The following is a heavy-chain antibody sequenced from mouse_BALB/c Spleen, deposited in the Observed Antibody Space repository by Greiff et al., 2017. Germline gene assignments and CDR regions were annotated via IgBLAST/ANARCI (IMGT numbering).Heavy chain of an antibody. CDR3: ARSLIRLQFWAMGY. J-gene: IGHJ4*01. Sequence: QVQLKESGAELVGPGVSVKISCKGSGYTFTDYAMHWVKQSHAKSLEWIGVISTYYGDASYNQKFKGKATMTVDKSSSTAYMELARLTSEDSAISYCARSLIRLQFWAMGYGGQGTSVTVSA. D-gene: IGHD1-2*01. CDR1: GYTFTDYA. CDR2: ISTYYGDA. V-gene: IGHV1S137*01.